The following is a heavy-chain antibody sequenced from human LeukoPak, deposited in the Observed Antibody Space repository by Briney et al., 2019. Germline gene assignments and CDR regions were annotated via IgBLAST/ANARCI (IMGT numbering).Heavy chain of an antibody. Sequence: SETLSLTCTVSGGSISSGGYYWSWIRQPPGKGLEWIGYIYHSGSTYYNPSLKSRVTISVDRSKNQFSLKLSPVTAADTAVYYCARGARYTGDYWGQGTLVTVSS. D-gene: IGHD3-16*02. CDR2: IYHSGST. J-gene: IGHJ4*02. CDR3: ARGARYTGDY. V-gene: IGHV4-30-2*01. CDR1: GGSISSGGYY.